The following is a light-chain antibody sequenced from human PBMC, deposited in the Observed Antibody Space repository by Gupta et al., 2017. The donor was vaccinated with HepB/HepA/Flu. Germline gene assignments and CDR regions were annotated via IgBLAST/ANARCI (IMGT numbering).Light chain of an antibody. CDR3: ATWDDSLSGYV. Sequence: QSVLTQPPSASGTPGQRVTISCSGSSSNIGSNYVYWYQQFPGTAPKLLIYRNNQLPSGVPDRFSGSKSGTSASLAISGLRSDDEADYYCATWDDSLSGYVFGNGTNVTVL. V-gene: IGLV1-47*01. CDR2: RNN. CDR1: SSNIGSNY. J-gene: IGLJ1*01.